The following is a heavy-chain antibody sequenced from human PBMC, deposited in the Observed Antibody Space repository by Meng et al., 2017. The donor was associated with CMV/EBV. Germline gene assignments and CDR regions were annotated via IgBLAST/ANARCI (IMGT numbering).Heavy chain of an antibody. CDR1: GFTFSSSA. V-gene: IGHV3-23*01. CDR3: ARVPRIAAAGTWTR. J-gene: IGHJ4*02. D-gene: IGHD6-13*01. Sequence: GGSLRLSCAASGFTFSSSAMGWVRQAPGKGLEWVSAIRGSGGSTYYADSVKGRFTISRDNSKNTLYLQINSLRAEDTAVYYCARVPRIAAAGTWTRWGQGTLVTVSS. CDR2: IRGSGGST.